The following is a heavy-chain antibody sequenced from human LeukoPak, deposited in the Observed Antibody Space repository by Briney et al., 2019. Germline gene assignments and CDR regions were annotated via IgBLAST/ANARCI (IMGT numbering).Heavy chain of an antibody. D-gene: IGHD3-22*01. Sequence: PGGSLRLSCAASGFTFSDYYMSWIRQAPGKGLEWVSYISSSGSTIYYADSVKGRFTISRDNAKNSLYLRMNSLRAEDTAVYYCARPAITYYYDSSGYYYLDYWGQGTLVTVSS. CDR2: ISSSGSTI. CDR3: ARPAITYYYDSSGYYYLDY. V-gene: IGHV3-11*01. CDR1: GFTFSDYY. J-gene: IGHJ4*02.